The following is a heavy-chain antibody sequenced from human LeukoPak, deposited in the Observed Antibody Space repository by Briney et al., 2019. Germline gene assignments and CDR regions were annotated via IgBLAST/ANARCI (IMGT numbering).Heavy chain of an antibody. CDR3: ARDKRYCSSTSCYMAYMDV. V-gene: IGHV1-18*01. CDR2: ISAYNGNT. CDR1: GYTFTSYG. D-gene: IGHD2-2*02. J-gene: IGHJ6*03. Sequence: ASVKVSCKASGYTFTSYGTSWVRQAPGQGLEWMGWISAYNGNTNYAQKLQGRVTMTTDTSTSTAYMELRSLRSDDTAVYYCARDKRYCSSTSCYMAYMDVWGKGTTVTVSS.